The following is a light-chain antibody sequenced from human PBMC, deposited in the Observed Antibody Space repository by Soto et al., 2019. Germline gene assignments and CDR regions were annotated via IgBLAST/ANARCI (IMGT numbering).Light chain of an antibody. J-gene: IGKJ1*01. CDR3: QQYGSSRT. CDR2: DAS. CDR1: QSVSGR. Sequence: EIVMTQSPATLSVSPGERATLSCRASQSVSGRLAWYQRKPGQAPRLLIYDASTRATGIPPRFSGSGSGTDFTLTISRLEPEDFAVYYCQQYGSSRTFGQGTKVDIK. V-gene: IGKV3-20*01.